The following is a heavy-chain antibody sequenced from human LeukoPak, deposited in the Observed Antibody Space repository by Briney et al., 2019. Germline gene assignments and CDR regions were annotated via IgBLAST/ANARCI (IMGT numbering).Heavy chain of an antibody. CDR3: STQLVYYFDY. V-gene: IGHV3-15*01. D-gene: IGHD1-1*01. J-gene: IGHJ4*02. Sequence: GGSLRLSCAASGFTFSNAWMTWVRQAPGKGLEWVGRIKSNTDGGTTDYAAPVKGRFTVSRDDSKDTLYLQMNSLKTEDTAVYYCSTQLVYYFDYWGQGTLVTVSS. CDR2: IKSNTDGGTT. CDR1: GFTFSNAW.